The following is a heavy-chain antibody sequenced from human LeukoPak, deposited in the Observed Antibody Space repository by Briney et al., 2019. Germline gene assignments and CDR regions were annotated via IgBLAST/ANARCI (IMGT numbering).Heavy chain of an antibody. CDR1: GFFFSGQL. D-gene: IGHD6-6*01. CDR2: ISPTGSTT. Sequence: GSLRLSCTASGFFFSGQLMHWARLLPGKGLVWVSLISPTGSTTSYADSLKGRFTVSRDNAKTTLLLLENNLRTEDTAVYYCARGSNSNWSGLEFWGQGTLLTDSS. CDR3: ARGSNSNWSGLEF. V-gene: IGHV3-74*01. J-gene: IGHJ4*02.